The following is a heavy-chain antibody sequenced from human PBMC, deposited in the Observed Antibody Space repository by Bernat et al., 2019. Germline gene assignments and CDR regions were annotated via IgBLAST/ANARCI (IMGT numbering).Heavy chain of an antibody. D-gene: IGHD3-10*01. J-gene: IGHJ6*02. CDR3: ARGPSSGSPRIYSYYYYGMDV. Sequence: QVQLQQWGAGLLKPSETLSLTCAVYGGSFSGYYWSWIRQPPGKGLEWIGEINHSGSTNYNPSLKSRVTISVDTSKNQFSLKLSSVTAADTAVYYCARGPSSGSPRIYSYYYYGMDVWGQGTTVTVSS. CDR1: GGSFSGYY. V-gene: IGHV4-34*01. CDR2: INHSGST.